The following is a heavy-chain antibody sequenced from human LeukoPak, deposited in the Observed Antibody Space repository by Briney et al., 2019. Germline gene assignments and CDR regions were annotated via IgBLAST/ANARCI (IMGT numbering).Heavy chain of an antibody. CDR3: AREAPVAAGSDAFDI. CDR1: GYTFTSYG. Sequence: ASVKVSCKASGYTFTSYGISWVRQAPGQGLEWMGWISGYDGNTNYAQKLQGRVTMTTDTSTSTAYMELRSLRSDDTAVYYYAREAPVAAGSDAFDIWGQGTMVTVSS. J-gene: IGHJ3*02. D-gene: IGHD6-19*01. V-gene: IGHV1-18*01. CDR2: ISGYDGNT.